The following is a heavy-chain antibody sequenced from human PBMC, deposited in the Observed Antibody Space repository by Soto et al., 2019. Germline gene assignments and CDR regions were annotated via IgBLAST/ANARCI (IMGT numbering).Heavy chain of an antibody. J-gene: IGHJ4*02. V-gene: IGHV3-30*03. CDR2: ISYDGSNK. D-gene: IGHD6-19*01. CDR3: ARDGGSIAVAEGFDY. CDR1: GFTFSSYG. Sequence: LRLSCAASGFTFSSYGMHWVRQAPGKGLEWVAVISYDGSNKYYADSVKGRFTISRDNSKNTLYLQMNSLRAEDTAVYYCARDGGSIAVAEGFDYWGQGTLVTVSS.